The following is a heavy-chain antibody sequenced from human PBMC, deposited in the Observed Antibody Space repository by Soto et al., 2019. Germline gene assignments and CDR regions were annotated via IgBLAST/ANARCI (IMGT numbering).Heavy chain of an antibody. Sequence: QVQLVESGGGVVQPGGSLRLTCAASGFTFTTYGMHWVRQAPGKGLEWVSGVSYDGSDKEYEETVKGRFGISRDNSMKTLDLQMLRLRPEDTAVYYCAKEHSGLYSRHYFDSWGQGTLVTVSS. V-gene: IGHV3-30*18. D-gene: IGHD3-10*02. J-gene: IGHJ4*02. CDR1: GFTFTTYG. CDR3: AKEHSGLYSRHYFDS. CDR2: VSYDGSDK.